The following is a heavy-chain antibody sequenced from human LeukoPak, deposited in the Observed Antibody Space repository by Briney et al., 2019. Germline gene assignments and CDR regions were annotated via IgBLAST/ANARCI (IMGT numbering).Heavy chain of an antibody. J-gene: IGHJ4*02. CDR2: IYPRDGST. CDR1: GYSFTSNY. CDR3: ARDQEGFDY. V-gene: IGHV1-46*01. Sequence: ASVKVSCKVSGYSFTSNYIHWVRQAPGQGLEWMGMIYPRDGSTSYAQRFQDRVTVTRDTSTSTVHMELSGLRSEDTAVYYCARDQEGFDYWAGEPWSPSPQ.